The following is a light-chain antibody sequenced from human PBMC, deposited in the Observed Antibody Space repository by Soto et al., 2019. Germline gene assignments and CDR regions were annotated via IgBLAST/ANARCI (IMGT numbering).Light chain of an antibody. Sequence: QAVLTQPASVSGSPGQSITISCTGTNSDVGRFNLVSWYQHHPDKAPKLMIFGVTKRPSGGSNRFSGSKSGNTASLTISGLQAEDEADYYCCSYATGGTYVFGTGTKLTVL. CDR1: NSDVGRFNL. CDR3: CSYATGGTYV. CDR2: GVT. V-gene: IGLV2-23*02. J-gene: IGLJ1*01.